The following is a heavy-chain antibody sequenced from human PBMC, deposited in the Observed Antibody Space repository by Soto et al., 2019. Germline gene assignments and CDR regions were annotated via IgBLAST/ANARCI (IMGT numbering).Heavy chain of an antibody. D-gene: IGHD6-13*01. V-gene: IGHV3-7*01. J-gene: IGHJ6*02. Sequence: RLSCAASGFTFSSYWMSWVRQAPGKGLEWVANIKQDGSEKYYVDSVKGRFTISRDNAKNSLYLQMNSLRAEDTAVYYCARDKLENSSSWYYYYYYYGMDVWGQGTTVTVSS. CDR3: ARDKLENSSSWYYYYYYYGMDV. CDR1: GFTFSSYW. CDR2: IKQDGSEK.